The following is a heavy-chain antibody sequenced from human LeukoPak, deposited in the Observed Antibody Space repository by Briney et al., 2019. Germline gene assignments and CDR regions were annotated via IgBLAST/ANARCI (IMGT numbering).Heavy chain of an antibody. CDR2: IWHDGSHK. CDR3: AREIFGSGGYPDF. Sequence: AGRSLRLSCAASGFAFNTYAMHWVRQAPGQGLEWEALIWHDGSHKFYSNSVRGQFTISRDNSKNTVSLQMNNLRPEDTAVYYCAREIFGSGGYPDFWGQGTLVTVSS. J-gene: IGHJ4*02. D-gene: IGHD3-10*01. CDR1: GFAFNTYA. V-gene: IGHV3-33*01.